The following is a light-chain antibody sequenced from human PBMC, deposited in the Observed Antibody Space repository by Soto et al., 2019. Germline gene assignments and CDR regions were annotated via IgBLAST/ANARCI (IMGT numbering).Light chain of an antibody. CDR3: SSYTSSSTQV. V-gene: IGLV2-14*01. CDR2: DVS. J-gene: IGLJ2*01. CDR1: SRDVGGYNY. Sequence: QSALTQPDSVSGSPGQSITISCTGTSRDVGGYNYVSWYQQHPGKAPKLMIYDVSNRPSGVSNRFSGSKSGNTASLTISGLQAEDEADYYCSSYTSSSTQVFGGGTQLTVL.